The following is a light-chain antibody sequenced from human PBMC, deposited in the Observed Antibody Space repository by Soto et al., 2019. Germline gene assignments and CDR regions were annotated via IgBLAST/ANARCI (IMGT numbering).Light chain of an antibody. CDR3: SSYTSSSTLV. J-gene: IGLJ1*01. Sequence: HSALTQPPSASGSPGQSVTISCTGTSSDVGGYKYVSWYQQYPGKAPKLMIYAVSERPSGVPDRFSGSKSGNTASLTISGLQAEDEADYYCSSYTSSSTLVFGTGTKVTV. V-gene: IGLV2-8*01. CDR2: AVS. CDR1: SSDVGGYKY.